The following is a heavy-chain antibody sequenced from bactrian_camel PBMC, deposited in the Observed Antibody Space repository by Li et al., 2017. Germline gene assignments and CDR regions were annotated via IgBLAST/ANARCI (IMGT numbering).Heavy chain of an antibody. CDR3: VKPNPDARGGFDH. CDR1: GVTYSRDR. D-gene: IGHD1*01. J-gene: IGHJ4*01. Sequence: VQLVESGGGSVRAGGSLRLSCATSGVTYSRDRMGWFRQVPGKEREGVAAIYTLLGNTYYSDSEKGRFTISHDNAKNTLYLLMNSLKPEDTTVYYCVKPNPDARGGFDHWGQGTQVTV. V-gene: IGHV3S31*01. CDR2: IYTLLGNT.